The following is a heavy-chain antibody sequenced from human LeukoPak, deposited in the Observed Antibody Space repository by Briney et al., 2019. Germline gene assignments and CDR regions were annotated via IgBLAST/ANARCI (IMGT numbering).Heavy chain of an antibody. D-gene: IGHD5-12*01. Sequence: TPSEPLSLTCAVYGGSFSGYYWSWIRQPPGKGLEWIGEINHSGSTNYNPSLKSRVTISVDTSKNQFSLKLSSVTAADTAVYYCATSHVDIVATSLLQYWGQGTLVTVSS. V-gene: IGHV4-34*01. J-gene: IGHJ4*02. CDR2: INHSGST. CDR3: ATSHVDIVATSLLQY. CDR1: GGSFSGYY.